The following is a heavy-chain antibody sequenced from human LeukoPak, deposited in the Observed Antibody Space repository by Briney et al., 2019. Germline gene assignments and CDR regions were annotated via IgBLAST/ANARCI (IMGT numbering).Heavy chain of an antibody. J-gene: IGHJ3*02. Sequence: GASVKVSCKASGYTFTGYYMHWVRQAPGQGLEWMGWINPNSGGTNYAQKFQGRVTMTRDTSISTAYMELSRLRSDDTAVYYCARVAGNAGLGAFDIWGQGTVVTVSS. CDR1: GYTFTGYY. CDR3: ARVAGNAGLGAFDI. V-gene: IGHV1-2*02. CDR2: INPNSGGT. D-gene: IGHD4-23*01.